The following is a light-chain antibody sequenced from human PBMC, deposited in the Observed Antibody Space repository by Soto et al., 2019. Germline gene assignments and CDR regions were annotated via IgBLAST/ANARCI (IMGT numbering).Light chain of an antibody. CDR1: QSVSSSY. V-gene: IGKV3-20*01. CDR3: QQYGSSPLT. J-gene: IGKJ4*01. Sequence: EIVLTQSPGTLSLSPGERATLSCSASQSVSSSYLAWYQQKPGQAPRLLIYGASSRATGIPDRFSGSGSGTDFTRTISRLEPEDFAVYYGQQYGSSPLTFGGGTKVEIK. CDR2: GAS.